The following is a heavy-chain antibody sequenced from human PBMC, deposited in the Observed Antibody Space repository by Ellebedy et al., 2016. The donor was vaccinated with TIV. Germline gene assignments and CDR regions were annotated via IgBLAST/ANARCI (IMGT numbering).Heavy chain of an antibody. CDR3: ARGKSGTYIHHAFDC. CDR1: GFTFSNYA. V-gene: IGHV3-23*01. Sequence: GESLKISCAGSGFTFSNYAMSWVRQAPGKGLEWVSGFGVSGDSTYFADSVKGRFTISRDNSKNTLYLQMNNLRAEDTAIYYCARGKSGTYIHHAFDCWGQGTLVTVSS. D-gene: IGHD1-14*01. CDR2: FGVSGDST. J-gene: IGHJ4*02.